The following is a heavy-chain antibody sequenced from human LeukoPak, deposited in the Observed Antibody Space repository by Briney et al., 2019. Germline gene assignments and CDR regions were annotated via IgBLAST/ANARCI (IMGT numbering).Heavy chain of an antibody. CDR3: ARRYYDSGGDFDY. CDR2: IYYSGST. D-gene: IGHD3-22*01. J-gene: IGHJ4*02. Sequence: KPSETLSLTCTVSGGSISSYYWSWIRQPPGKGLEWIGNIYYSGSTYYNPSLKSRVTISVDTSKNQFSLKLSSVTAADTAVYYCARRYYDSGGDFDYWGQGTLVTVSS. CDR1: GGSISSYY. V-gene: IGHV4-59*12.